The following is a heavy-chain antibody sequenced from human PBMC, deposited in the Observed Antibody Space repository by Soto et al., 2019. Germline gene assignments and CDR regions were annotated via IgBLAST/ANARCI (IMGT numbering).Heavy chain of an antibody. Sequence: GGSLRLSCAASGFTFSNAWMSWVRQAPGKGLEWVGRIKSKTDGGTTDYAAPVKGRFTISRDDSKNTLYLQMNSLKTEDTAVYYCTTLADIDYYYGMDVWGQGTTVTVSS. CDR2: IKSKTDGGTT. V-gene: IGHV3-15*01. CDR3: TTLADIDYYYGMDV. CDR1: GFTFSNAW. D-gene: IGHD3-3*02. J-gene: IGHJ6*02.